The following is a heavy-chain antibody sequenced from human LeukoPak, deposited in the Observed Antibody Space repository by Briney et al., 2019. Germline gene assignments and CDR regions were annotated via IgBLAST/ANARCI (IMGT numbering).Heavy chain of an antibody. CDR3: ARAAAATIYYFDY. D-gene: IGHD6-25*01. CDR2: IYYSGST. V-gene: IGHV4-59*08. CDR1: GGSISSYY. Sequence: SETLSLTCTVSGGSISSYYWSWIRQSPGKGLEWIGYIYYSGSTNYNPSLKSRVTISVDTSKNQFSLKLTSVTAADTAVYYCARAAAATIYYFDYWGQGTLVTVSS. J-gene: IGHJ4*02.